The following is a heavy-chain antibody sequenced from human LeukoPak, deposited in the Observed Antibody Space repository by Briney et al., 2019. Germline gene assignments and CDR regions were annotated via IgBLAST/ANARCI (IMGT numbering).Heavy chain of an antibody. D-gene: IGHD1-26*01. V-gene: IGHV4-4*07. CDR1: GGSVTSDY. J-gene: IGHJ6*03. CDR2: LCSSGRT. Sequence: SETLSLTCTVSGGSVTSDYWIWIRQPAGKGLEWIGRLCSSGRTDYNPSLKSRVTMSLDTSRNQFSLRLTSVTAADTAVYYCARGPVYMGRTSRYYYMDVWGKGTTVTISS. CDR3: ARGPVYMGRTSRYYYMDV.